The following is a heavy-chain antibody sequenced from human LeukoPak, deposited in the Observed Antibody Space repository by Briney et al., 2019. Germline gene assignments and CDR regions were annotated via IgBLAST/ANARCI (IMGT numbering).Heavy chain of an antibody. V-gene: IGHV1-18*01. CDR3: ARDASYDSSGYYPLGS. CDR1: GYTFTSFG. CDR2: ISAYNGNT. D-gene: IGHD3-22*01. J-gene: IGHJ4*02. Sequence: ASVKVSCXASGYTFTSFGITWVRQAHGQGLEWMGWISAYNGNTNYAQKLQGRVTMTTDTSTRTAYMELRSLRSDDTAVYYCARDASYDSSGYYPLGSWGQGTLVAVSS.